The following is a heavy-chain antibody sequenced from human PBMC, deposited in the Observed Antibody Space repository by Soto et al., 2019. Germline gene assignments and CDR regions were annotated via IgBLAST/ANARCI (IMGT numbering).Heavy chain of an antibody. J-gene: IGHJ4*01. V-gene: IGHV6-1*01. Sequence: SQTLSLPCAIAGDSVSSESAGLSGGRQSPSRGLEWLGRTYYRSKWYYEYAVSVRGRITINPDTSKNQYSLQLNSVTPEDTAVYFCARGEQYSGRIFDYWGQGTLVTVSS. CDR2: TYYRSKWYY. CDR1: GDSVSSESAG. D-gene: IGHD1-26*01. CDR3: ARGEQYSGRIFDY.